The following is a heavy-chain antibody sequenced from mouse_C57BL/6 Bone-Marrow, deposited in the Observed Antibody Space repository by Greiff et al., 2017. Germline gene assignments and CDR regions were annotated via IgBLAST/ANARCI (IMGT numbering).Heavy chain of an antibody. V-gene: IGHV14-4*01. CDR1: GFNIKDDY. Sequence: EVKLVESGAELVRPGASVKLSCTASGFNIKDDYMHWVKQRPEQGLEWIGWIDPENGDTEYASKFQGKATITVDTSSNTAYLQLSSLTSEDTAVYYCTRIAYWGQGTLVTDSA. J-gene: IGHJ3*01. CDR2: IDPENGDT. CDR3: TRIAY.